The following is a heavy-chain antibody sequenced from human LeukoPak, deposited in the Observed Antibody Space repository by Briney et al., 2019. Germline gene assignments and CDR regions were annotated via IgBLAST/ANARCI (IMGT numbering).Heavy chain of an antibody. J-gene: IGHJ5*02. Sequence: SQTLSLTCTVSGGSISSGGYYWSWIRQHPGKGLEWIGYIYYSGSTYYNPSLKSRVTISVDTSKNQFSLKLSSVTAADTAVYYCAREATVTTWFDPWGQGTLVTVSS. CDR2: IYYSGST. D-gene: IGHD4-17*01. CDR3: AREATVTTWFDP. CDR1: GGSISSGGYY. V-gene: IGHV4-31*03.